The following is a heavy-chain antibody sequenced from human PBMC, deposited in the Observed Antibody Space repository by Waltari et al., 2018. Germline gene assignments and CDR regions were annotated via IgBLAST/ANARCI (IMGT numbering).Heavy chain of an antibody. V-gene: IGHV4-38-2*01. CDR1: GYSISSGYY. CDR2: IYHSGST. Sequence: QVQLQESGPGLVKPSETLSLTCAVSGYSISSGYYWGWIRQPPGKGLEWIGSIYHSGSTYYNPSLKSRVTISVDTSKNQFSLKLSSVTASDTAVYYCARPNPEGYYFDYWGQGTLVTVSS. J-gene: IGHJ4*02. CDR3: ARPNPEGYYFDY.